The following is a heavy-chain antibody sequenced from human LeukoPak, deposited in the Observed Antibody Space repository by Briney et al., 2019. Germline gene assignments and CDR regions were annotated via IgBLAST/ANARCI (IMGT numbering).Heavy chain of an antibody. V-gene: IGHV4-30-4*08. CDR1: GGFISSGDYY. J-gene: IGHJ5*02. D-gene: IGHD6-13*01. Sequence: PSETLSLTCTVSGGFISSGDYYWSWIRQPPGKGLEWIGYIYYSGSTYYNPSLKSRVTISVDTSKNQFSLKLSSVTAADTAVYYCARDLPAAAGTVSWFDPWGQGTLVTVSS. CDR2: IYYSGST. CDR3: ARDLPAAAGTVSWFDP.